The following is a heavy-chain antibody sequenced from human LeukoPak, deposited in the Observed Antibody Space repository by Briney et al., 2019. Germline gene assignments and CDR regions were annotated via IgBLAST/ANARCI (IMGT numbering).Heavy chain of an antibody. Sequence: GGSLRLSCAASGFTFSNAWMSWVRQAPGKGLEWVANIKQDGSEKYYVDSVKGRFTISRDNAKNPLYLQMNSLRAEDTAVYYCARIGSYYDFWSGPGWFDPWGQGTLVTVSS. D-gene: IGHD3-3*01. CDR3: ARIGSYYDFWSGPGWFDP. CDR2: IKQDGSEK. CDR1: GFTFSNAW. V-gene: IGHV3-7*01. J-gene: IGHJ5*02.